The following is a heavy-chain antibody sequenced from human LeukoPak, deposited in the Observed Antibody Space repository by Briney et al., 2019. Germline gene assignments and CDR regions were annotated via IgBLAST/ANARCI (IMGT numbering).Heavy chain of an antibody. J-gene: IGHJ4*02. Sequence: GGSLRLSCAASGFTFSSYGMHWVRQAPGKGLEWVAVISYDGSNKYYADSVKGRFTISRGNSKNTLYLQMNSLRAEDTAVYYCAKEGAILRGYSVTFFDYWGQGTLVTVSS. CDR3: AKEGAILRGYSVTFFDY. CDR1: GFTFSSYG. CDR2: ISYDGSNK. D-gene: IGHD5/OR15-5a*01. V-gene: IGHV3-30*18.